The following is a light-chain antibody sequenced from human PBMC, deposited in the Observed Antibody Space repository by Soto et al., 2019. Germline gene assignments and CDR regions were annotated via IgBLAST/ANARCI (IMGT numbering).Light chain of an antibody. J-gene: IGLJ1*01. CDR3: SSFTPPHPYV. CDR2: VVS. CDR1: SVDVGAYDF. Sequence: QSVLTQPHSVSGSPGQSVTISCTGTSVDVGAYDFVSWYQQHPGKAPKLLIYVVSGRPSGVPHRFSGSKSGNAASLTISGLQVEDEADYYCSSFTPPHPYVFGTGTKVTVL. V-gene: IGLV2-11*01.